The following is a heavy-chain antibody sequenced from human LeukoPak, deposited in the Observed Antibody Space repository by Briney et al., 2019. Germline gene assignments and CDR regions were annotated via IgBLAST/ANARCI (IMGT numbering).Heavy chain of an antibody. CDR2: INHSGST. Sequence: PSETLSLTCAVYGGSFSGYYWSWIRQPPGKGLEWIGEINHSGSTNYNPSLKSRVTISVDTSKNQFSLKLSSVTAAGTAVYYCARASGDAFDIWGQGTMVTVSS. CDR3: ARASGDAFDI. D-gene: IGHD7-27*01. J-gene: IGHJ3*02. V-gene: IGHV4-34*01. CDR1: GGSFSGYY.